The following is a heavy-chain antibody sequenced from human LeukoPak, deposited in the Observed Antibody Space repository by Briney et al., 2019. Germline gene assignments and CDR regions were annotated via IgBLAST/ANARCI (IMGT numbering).Heavy chain of an antibody. V-gene: IGHV3-15*01. D-gene: IGHD3-16*01. CDR2: VKTKTDGETR. CDR1: GFTFTNAW. Sequence: GGSLRLSCAASGFTFTNAWMSWVRQAPGKGLEWVGRVKTKTDGETRHYAAPVKGRFSVSRDDSKNTVYLQMNSLNADDTAEYYCTTTYRYWGQGTLVIVSS. CDR3: TTTYRY. J-gene: IGHJ4*02.